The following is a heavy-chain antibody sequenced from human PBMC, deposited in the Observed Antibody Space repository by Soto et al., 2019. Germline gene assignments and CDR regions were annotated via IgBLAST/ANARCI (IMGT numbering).Heavy chain of an antibody. J-gene: IGHJ4*02. CDR1: GFTVSSSY. Sequence: GGSLRLSCAASGFTVSSSYMSWVRQAPGKGLEWVSVIYSAGSTYYADSVKGRFTISRDNSKNTLFLQMNSLRAEDTAVYYCAKERSIFGVVSPFFDYWGQGTLVTVSS. V-gene: IGHV3-66*01. CDR2: IYSAGST. CDR3: AKERSIFGVVSPFFDY. D-gene: IGHD3-3*01.